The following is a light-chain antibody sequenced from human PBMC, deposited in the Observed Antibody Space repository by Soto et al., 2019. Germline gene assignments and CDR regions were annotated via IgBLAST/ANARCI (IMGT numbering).Light chain of an antibody. CDR3: QLRSTLPPRFS. V-gene: IGKV3-11*01. CDR1: QSVGSY. J-gene: IGKJ3*01. Sequence: EIVLTQSPATLSLSPGERATLSCRASQSVGSYLAWYQQKPGQAPRLLIYDASNRATGIPPRFSGSGSGTDFTLTISSLESEDSAVDCFQLRSTLPPRFSVGPWPKVDIK. CDR2: DAS.